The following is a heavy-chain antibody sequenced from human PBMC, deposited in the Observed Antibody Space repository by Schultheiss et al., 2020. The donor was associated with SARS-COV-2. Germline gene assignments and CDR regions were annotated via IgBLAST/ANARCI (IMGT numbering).Heavy chain of an antibody. CDR3: ARSPTVTRFYYMDV. CDR2: IYYSGST. J-gene: IGHJ6*03. CDR1: GGSISSSSYY. V-gene: IGHV4-39*07. Sequence: SETLSLTCTVSGGSISSSSYYWGWIRQPPGKGLEWIGSIYYSGSTNYNPSLNSRVTISVDTSKTQFSLRMNSVTAADTAVYYCARSPTVTRFYYMDVWGKGTTVTVSS. D-gene: IGHD4-17*01.